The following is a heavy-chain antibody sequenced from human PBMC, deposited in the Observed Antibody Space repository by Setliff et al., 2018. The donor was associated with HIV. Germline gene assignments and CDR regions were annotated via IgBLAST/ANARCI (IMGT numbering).Heavy chain of an antibody. CDR3: ARGLNYYGSGSYLPLGY. V-gene: IGHV4-34*01. J-gene: IGHJ4*02. Sequence: SETLSLTCAVYGGSFNDYYWTWIRQPPGKGLEWIGEIDHSGSTKYHASLKSRVTISIDTSKNQISLKLSSVTAAYTAVYYCARGLNYYGSGSYLPLGYWGQGTLVTVS. CDR2: IDHSGST. D-gene: IGHD3-10*01. CDR1: GGSFNDYY.